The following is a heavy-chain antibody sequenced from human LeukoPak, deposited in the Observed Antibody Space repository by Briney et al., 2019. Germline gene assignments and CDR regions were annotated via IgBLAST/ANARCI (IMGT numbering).Heavy chain of an antibody. D-gene: IGHD3-10*01. Sequence: GGSLRLSCAASGFTFSRYWMTWVRQAAGKGLEWVANIKQDGSEKDYVDSVKGRFTISRDNAESSLYLQMNSLRAEDTAVYYCAKLGDDYWGQGTLVTVSS. CDR3: AKLGDDY. CDR1: GFTFSRYW. CDR2: IKQDGSEK. V-gene: IGHV3-7*01. J-gene: IGHJ4*02.